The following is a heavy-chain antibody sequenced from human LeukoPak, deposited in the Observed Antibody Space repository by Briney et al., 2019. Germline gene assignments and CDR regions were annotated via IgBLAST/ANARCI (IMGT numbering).Heavy chain of an antibody. CDR3: AKGDFWSGYFDI. CDR1: GFTFSSYA. J-gene: IGHJ3*02. V-gene: IGHV3-23*01. CDR2: ISGSGDST. D-gene: IGHD3-3*01. Sequence: PGGSLRLSCAASGFTFSSYAMSWVRQAPGKGLEWVSAISGSGDSTYYADSVKGRFTISRDNSKNTLYLQMNSLRAEDTAVYYCAKGDFWSGYFDIWGQGTMVTVSS.